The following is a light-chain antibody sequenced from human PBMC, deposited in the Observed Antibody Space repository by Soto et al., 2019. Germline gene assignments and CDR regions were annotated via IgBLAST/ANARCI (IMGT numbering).Light chain of an antibody. J-gene: IGLJ3*02. CDR1: TSDVGAYNY. CDR3: SSYTSSSTLV. Sequence: QSVLTRPASVSGSLGQSITISCTGTTSDVGAYNYVSWYQQHPGKAPQLVIYDVTNRPSGVSNRFSGSKSGNTASLTISGLQAEDEADYYCSSYTSSSTLVFGGGTKLTVL. V-gene: IGLV2-14*03. CDR2: DVT.